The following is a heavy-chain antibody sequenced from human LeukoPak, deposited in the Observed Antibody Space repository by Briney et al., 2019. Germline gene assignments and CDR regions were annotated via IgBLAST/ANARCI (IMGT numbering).Heavy chain of an antibody. CDR2: INTNTGNP. J-gene: IGHJ6*03. V-gene: IGHV7-4-1*02. CDR1: GYTFTSYA. Sequence: ASVKVSCKASGYTFTSYAMNWVRQAPGQGLEWMGRINTNTGNPTYAQGFTGRFVFSLDTSVSTAYLQISSLKAEDTAVYYCARGGLPFFYYYMDVWGKGTTVTVSS. CDR3: ARGGLPFFYYYMDV.